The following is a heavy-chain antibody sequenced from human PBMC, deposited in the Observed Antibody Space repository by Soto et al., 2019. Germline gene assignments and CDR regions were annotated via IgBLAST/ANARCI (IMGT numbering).Heavy chain of an antibody. CDR3: ARGITIFGVVYFDY. CDR2: IYYSGST. V-gene: IGHV4-31*03. J-gene: IGHJ4*02. D-gene: IGHD3-3*01. CDR1: GGSISSGGHC. Sequence: PSETLSLTCTVSGGSISSGGHCWSWIRQHPGKGLEWIGHIYYSGSTYSNPSLMSRVTISVDTSKNQFSLKLSSVTAADTAVYYCARGITIFGVVYFDYWGQGTLVTVSS.